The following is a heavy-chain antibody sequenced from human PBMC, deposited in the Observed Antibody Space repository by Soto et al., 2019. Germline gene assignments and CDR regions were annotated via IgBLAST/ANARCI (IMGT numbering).Heavy chain of an antibody. J-gene: IGHJ4*02. V-gene: IGHV4-4*02. Sequence: QVQLQESGPGLVKPSGTLSLICSVSSGTISSANWWSWVRQAPGKGLEWIGEIHPTGNTNYNPSLESRLTISIDKSMNPFSLRLTSVTAADTGLYYCAREGTGTARGSFDYWGQGILVTVSS. D-gene: IGHD1-1*01. CDR3: AREGTGTARGSFDY. CDR1: SGTISSANW. CDR2: IHPTGNT.